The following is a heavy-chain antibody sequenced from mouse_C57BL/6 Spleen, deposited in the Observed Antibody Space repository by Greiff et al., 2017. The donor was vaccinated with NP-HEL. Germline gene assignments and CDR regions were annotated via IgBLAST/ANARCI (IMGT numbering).Heavy chain of an antibody. CDR2: IDPSDGYT. Sequence: QVQLQQPGAELVMPGASVKLSCKASGYTFTSYWMHWVKQRPGQGLEWIGEIDPSDGYTNYNQKFKGKSTLTVDKSSSTAYMQLSSLTSEDSAVYYCARRDYCGNSNFGGWGQGATLTVSS. V-gene: IGHV1-69*01. D-gene: IGHD1-1*01. CDR3: ARRDYCGNSNFGG. CDR1: GYTFTSYW. J-gene: IGHJ2*01.